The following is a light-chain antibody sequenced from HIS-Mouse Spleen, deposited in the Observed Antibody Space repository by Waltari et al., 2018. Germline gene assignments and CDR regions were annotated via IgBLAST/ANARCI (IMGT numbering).Light chain of an antibody. V-gene: IGLV2-23*01. J-gene: IGLJ3*02. CDR2: EGS. Sequence: QSALTQPASVSGSPGQSITISCTGTSSDVGSYNLVSWYQQHPGKAPKLMIYEGSKRPSWVSHRFSGSKSGNTASLTISGLQAEDEADYYCCSYAGSSTWVFGGGTKLTVL. CDR3: CSYAGSSTWV. CDR1: SSDVGSYNL.